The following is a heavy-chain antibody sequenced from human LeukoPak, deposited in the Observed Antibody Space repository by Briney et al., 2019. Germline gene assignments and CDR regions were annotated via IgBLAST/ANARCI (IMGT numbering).Heavy chain of an antibody. CDR1: GGSISSYY. Sequence: PSETLSLTCTVSGGSISSYYWSWIRQPPGKGLEWIGYIYYSGSTNYNPSLKSRVTISVGTSKNQFSLKLSSVTAADTAVYYCARSGYSYGYGYFQHWDQGTLVTVSS. V-gene: IGHV4-59*01. CDR2: IYYSGST. D-gene: IGHD5-18*01. CDR3: ARSGYSYGYGYFQH. J-gene: IGHJ1*01.